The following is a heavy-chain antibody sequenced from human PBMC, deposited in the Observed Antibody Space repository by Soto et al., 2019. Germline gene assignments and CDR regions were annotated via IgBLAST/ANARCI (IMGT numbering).Heavy chain of an antibody. J-gene: IGHJ6*02. V-gene: IGHV1-69*01. Sequence: QVQLVQSGAEVKKPGSSVKVSCKASGGTFSSYAISWVRQAPGQGLEWMGGIIPIFGTANYAQKFQGRDTITADESTSTDYMELSSLRSEDTAVYYCARDPIRGGHYYYYYGMDVWGQGTTVTVSS. CDR3: ARDPIRGGHYYYYYGMDV. CDR1: GGTFSSYA. CDR2: IIPIFGTA. D-gene: IGHD3-10*01.